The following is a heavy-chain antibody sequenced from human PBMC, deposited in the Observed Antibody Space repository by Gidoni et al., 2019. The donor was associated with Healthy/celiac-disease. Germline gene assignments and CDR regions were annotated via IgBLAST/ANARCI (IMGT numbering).Heavy chain of an antibody. CDR3: RLPAANFDY. Sequence: EVQLVESGGGLVKPGGSLSISCAASGFTFSNAWMIWVSQAPGKGLEWVGRIKRKTAGGTTDYAAPVKGRCTISRDDSKNTLYLQMNSLKTEDTAVYYCRLPAANFDYWGQGTLVTVSS. D-gene: IGHD2-2*01. CDR2: IKRKTAGGTT. V-gene: IGHV3-15*01. CDR1: GFTFSNAW. J-gene: IGHJ4*02.